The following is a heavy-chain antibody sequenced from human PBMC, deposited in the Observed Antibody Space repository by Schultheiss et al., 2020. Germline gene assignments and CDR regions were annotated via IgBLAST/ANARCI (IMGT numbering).Heavy chain of an antibody. CDR3: ASLTSIGAYSGSYYGWFDP. J-gene: IGHJ5*01. V-gene: IGHV1-2*06. Sequence: ASMKVSCKASGYTFTGYYMHWVRQAPGQGLEWMGRINPNSGGTNYAQKFQGRVTMTRDTSISTAYMELSRLRSDDTAVYYCASLTSIGAYSGSYYGWFDPWDQRTLVTVSS. CDR1: GYTFTGYY. D-gene: IGHD1-26*01. CDR2: INPNSGGT.